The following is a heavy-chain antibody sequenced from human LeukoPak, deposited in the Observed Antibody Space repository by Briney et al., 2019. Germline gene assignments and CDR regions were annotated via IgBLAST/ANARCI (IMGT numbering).Heavy chain of an antibody. V-gene: IGHV4-4*07. CDR1: GGSISSYY. D-gene: IGHD2-2*01. CDR3: ARSPTKRVPEDY. Sequence: SETLSLTCTVSGGSISSYYWSWIRQPAGKGLEWIGRIHTSGSTNYNPSLKSRATMSVDTSKNQFSLRLTSVTAADTAVYYCARSPTKRVPEDYWGQGTLVTVSS. CDR2: IHTSGST. J-gene: IGHJ4*02.